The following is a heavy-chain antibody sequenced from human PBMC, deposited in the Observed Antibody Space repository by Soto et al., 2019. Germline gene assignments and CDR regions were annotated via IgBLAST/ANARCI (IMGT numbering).Heavy chain of an antibody. CDR1: GFTFSSYS. J-gene: IGHJ6*02. D-gene: IGHD6-19*01. Sequence: GGSLRLSCAASGFTFSSYSMNWVRQAPGKGLEWVSSISSSSSYIYYADSVKGRFTISRDNAKNSLYLQMNSLRAEDTAVYYSASQAGFYYYYGMDVWGQGTTVTVS. V-gene: IGHV3-21*01. CDR2: ISSSSSYI. CDR3: ASQAGFYYYYGMDV.